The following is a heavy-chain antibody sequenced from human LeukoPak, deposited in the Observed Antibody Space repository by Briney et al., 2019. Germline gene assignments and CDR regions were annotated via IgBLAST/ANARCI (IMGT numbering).Heavy chain of an antibody. CDR2: IYYSGST. V-gene: IGHV4-59*02. D-gene: IGHD2-15*01. CDR3: ASTSGYCSGGNCYSAFDY. Sequence: SETLSFTCTVSGGSVSTYYWNWIRQPPGKGLEWIGYIYYSGSTNYNPSLKSRLTISVDTSNNQFPLKLSSVTAADTAVYYCASTSGYCSGGNCYSAFDYWGQGTLVTVSS. CDR1: GGSVSTYY. J-gene: IGHJ4*02.